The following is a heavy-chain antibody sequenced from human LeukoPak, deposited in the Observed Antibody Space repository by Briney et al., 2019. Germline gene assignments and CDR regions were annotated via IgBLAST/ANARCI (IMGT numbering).Heavy chain of an antibody. CDR2: ISSSSKTI. V-gene: IGHV3-48*02. Sequence: GGSLRLSCAASGFTFRSYTMNWVRQAPGKGLEWVSYISSSSKTIYYADSVKGRFTISRDSAENLLYLQMNSLRDEDTAVYYCARDLVGGWDDSSGYYYGYFDYWGQGTLVTVSS. J-gene: IGHJ4*02. D-gene: IGHD3-22*01. CDR1: GFTFRSYT. CDR3: ARDLVGGWDDSSGYYYGYFDY.